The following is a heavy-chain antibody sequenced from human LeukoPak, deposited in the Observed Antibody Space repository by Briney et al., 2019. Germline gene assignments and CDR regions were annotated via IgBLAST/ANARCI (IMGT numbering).Heavy chain of an antibody. J-gene: IGHJ6*03. CDR2: IIPIFGTA. Sequence: GASVKVSCKASGGTFSSYAISWVRQAPGQGLEWMGGIIPIFGTANYAQKFQGRVTITTDESTSTAYMELSSLTSEDTAVYYCARSPIVVVPAAMSSYYYYMDVWGKGTAVTVSS. D-gene: IGHD2-2*01. CDR3: ARSPIVVVPAAMSSYYYYMDV. V-gene: IGHV1-69*05. CDR1: GGTFSSYA.